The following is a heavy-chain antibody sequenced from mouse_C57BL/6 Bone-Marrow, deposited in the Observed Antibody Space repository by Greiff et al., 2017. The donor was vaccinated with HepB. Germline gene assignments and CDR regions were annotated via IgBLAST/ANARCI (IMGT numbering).Heavy chain of an antibody. V-gene: IGHV5-2*01. CDR1: EYEFPSHD. D-gene: IGHD2-2*01. Sequence: EVKLMESGGGLVQPGESLKLSCESNEYEFPSHDMSWVRKTPEKRLELVAAINSDGGSTYYPDTMERRFIISRDNTKKTLYLQMSSLRSEDTALYYCERPHGYGKYFDVWGTGTTVTVSS. CDR2: INSDGGST. J-gene: IGHJ1*03. CDR3: ERPHGYGKYFDV.